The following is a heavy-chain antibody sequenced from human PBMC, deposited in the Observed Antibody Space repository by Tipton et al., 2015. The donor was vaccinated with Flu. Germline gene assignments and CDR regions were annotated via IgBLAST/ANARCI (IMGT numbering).Heavy chain of an antibody. D-gene: IGHD6-19*01. Sequence: QLVQSGAEVKKPGASVKVSCKASGYTFTSYGISWVRQAPGQGLEWMGWISAYNGNTNYAQKLQGRVTMTTDTSTSTAYMELRSLRSDATAVYYCARVRYGSGWYFYYGMDVWGQGTTVTVSS. CDR2: ISAYNGNT. CDR3: ARVRYGSGWYFYYGMDV. CDR1: GYTFTSYG. V-gene: IGHV1-18*01. J-gene: IGHJ6*02.